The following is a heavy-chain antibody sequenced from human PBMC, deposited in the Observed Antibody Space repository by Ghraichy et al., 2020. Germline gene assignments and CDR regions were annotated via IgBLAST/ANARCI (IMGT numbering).Heavy chain of an antibody. V-gene: IGHV3-30*03. Sequence: GGSLRLSCAASGFSFSTYGMHWVRQAPGKGLEWVAVISYDESNKYYADSVKGRFTISRDNSKSTLYLQMNSLRAEDTAVYYCARDQDLLAYYYYSMDVWGQGTTVTVSS. CDR3: ARDQDLLAYYYYSMDV. CDR1: GFSFSTYG. J-gene: IGHJ6*02. CDR2: ISYDESNK.